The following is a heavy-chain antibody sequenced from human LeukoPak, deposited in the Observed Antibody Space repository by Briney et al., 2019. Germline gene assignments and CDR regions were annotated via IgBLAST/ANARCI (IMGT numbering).Heavy chain of an antibody. J-gene: IGHJ3*02. V-gene: IGHV4-38-2*02. D-gene: IGHD6-19*01. CDR3: ASGIAVAGNAFDI. CDR1: GYSISSGYY. Sequence: PSETLSLTCTVSGYSISSGYYWGWIRQPPGKGLEWIGSIYHSGSTYYNPSLKSRVTISVDTSKNQFSLKLSSVTAADTAVYYCASGIAVAGNAFDIWGQGTMVTVSS. CDR2: IYHSGST.